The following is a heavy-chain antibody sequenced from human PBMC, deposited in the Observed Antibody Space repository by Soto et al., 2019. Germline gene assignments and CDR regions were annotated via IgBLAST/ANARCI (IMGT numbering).Heavy chain of an antibody. J-gene: IGHJ6*03. Sequence: GGSLRLSCAASGFTFSSYGMHWVRQAPGKGLEWVAVIWYDGSNKYYADSVKGRFTISRDNSKNTLYLQMNSLRAEDTAVYYCARSGYQLHPPPGDYYYMDVWGKGTTVTVSS. CDR2: IWYDGSNK. CDR1: GFTFSSYG. D-gene: IGHD2-2*01. CDR3: ARSGYQLHPPPGDYYYMDV. V-gene: IGHV3-33*01.